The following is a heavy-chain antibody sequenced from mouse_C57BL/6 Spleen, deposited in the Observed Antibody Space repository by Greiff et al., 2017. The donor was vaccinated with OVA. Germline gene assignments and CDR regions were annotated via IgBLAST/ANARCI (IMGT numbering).Heavy chain of an antibody. D-gene: IGHD1-1*01. CDR2: IDPEDGET. Sequence: EVKLMESGAELVKPGASVKLSCTASGFNIKDYYMHWVKQRTEQGLEWIGRIDPEDGETKYAPKFQGKATITADTSSNTAYLQLSSLTSEDTAVYYCARGAYGSSPHWYFDVWGTGTTVTVSS. CDR3: ARGAYGSSPHWYFDV. CDR1: GFNIKDYY. V-gene: IGHV14-2*01. J-gene: IGHJ1*03.